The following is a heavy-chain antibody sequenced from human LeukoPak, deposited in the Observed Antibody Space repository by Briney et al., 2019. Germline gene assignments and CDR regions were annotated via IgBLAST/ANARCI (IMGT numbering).Heavy chain of an antibody. D-gene: IGHD2-15*01. CDR3: ARGPTALGYCSGGSCYFDY. CDR2: INHSGST. Sequence: SETLSLTCAVYGGSFSGYYWSWIRQPPGKGLEWIGEINHSGSTNYNPSLTSRVTISVDTSKNQFSLKLSSVTAADTAVYYCARGPTALGYCSGGSCYFDYWGQGTLVTVSS. J-gene: IGHJ4*02. CDR1: GGSFSGYY. V-gene: IGHV4-34*01.